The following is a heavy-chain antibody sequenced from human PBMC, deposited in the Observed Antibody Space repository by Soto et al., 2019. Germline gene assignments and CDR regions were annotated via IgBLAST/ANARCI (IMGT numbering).Heavy chain of an antibody. Sequence: GASVKVSCKASGGTFSSYAISWVRQAPGQGLEWMGGIIPIFGTANCAQKFQGRVTITADESTSTAYMELSSLRSEDTAVYYCARAGHYGSSGLIMDVWGQGTTVTVSS. J-gene: IGHJ6*02. V-gene: IGHV1-69*13. CDR1: GGTFSSYA. CDR3: ARAGHYGSSGLIMDV. CDR2: IIPIFGTA. D-gene: IGHD3-22*01.